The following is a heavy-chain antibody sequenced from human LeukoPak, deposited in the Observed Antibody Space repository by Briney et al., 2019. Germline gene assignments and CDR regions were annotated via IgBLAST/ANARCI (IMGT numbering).Heavy chain of an antibody. CDR2: IKQDGSEK. D-gene: IGHD3-3*01. V-gene: IGHV3-7*01. J-gene: IGHJ4*02. CDR3: ARLYDFWSGYYRDY. CDR1: GFTFSSYW. Sequence: QPGGSLRLSCAASGFTFSSYWMSWVRQAPGKGLEWVANIKQDGSEKYYVDSVKGRFTVSRDNAKNSLYLQMNSLRAEDTAVYYCARLYDFWSGYYRDYWGQGTLVTVSS.